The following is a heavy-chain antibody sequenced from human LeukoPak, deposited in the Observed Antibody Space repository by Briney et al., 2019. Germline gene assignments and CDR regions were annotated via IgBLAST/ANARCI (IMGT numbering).Heavy chain of an antibody. V-gene: IGHV1-8*01. CDR2: MNPNSGNT. CDR3: ARGLRRWSTFDY. Sequence: ASVKVSFKASGYTFTSYDINWVRQATGQGVEWMGWMNPNSGNTGCAQKFQGRVTMTRNTSISTAYMELSSLRSEDTAVYYCARGLRRWSTFDYWGQGTLVTVSS. CDR1: GYTFTSYD. J-gene: IGHJ4*02. D-gene: IGHD2-15*01.